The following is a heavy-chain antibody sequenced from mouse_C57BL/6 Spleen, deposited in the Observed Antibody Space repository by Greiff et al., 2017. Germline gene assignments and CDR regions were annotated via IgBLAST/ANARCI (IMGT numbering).Heavy chain of an antibody. V-gene: IGHV1-69*01. CDR1: GYTFTSYW. J-gene: IGHJ4*01. Sequence: VQLQQPGAELVMPGASVKMSCKASGYTFTSYWMHWVKQRPGQGLEWIGEIDPSDSYTNYNQKFKGKSTLTVDKSSGTAYMQLSSLTSEDSAVYYCAGEGEGGAMDYWGQGTSVTVSS. CDR2: IDPSDSYT. CDR3: AGEGEGGAMDY.